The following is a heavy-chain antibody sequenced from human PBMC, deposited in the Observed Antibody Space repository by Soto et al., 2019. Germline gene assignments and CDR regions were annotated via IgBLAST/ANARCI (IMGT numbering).Heavy chain of an antibody. D-gene: IGHD5-18*01. V-gene: IGHV4-31*03. CDR3: SRGLLV. CDR2: ISYGGST. CDR1: GGSINSGGYS. J-gene: IGHJ4*02. Sequence: QVQLQESGPGLVKPSQTLSLTCTVSGGSINSGGYSWSWIRQHPGKGLDWIGCISYGGSTSYNPSLKSRVTISVDTSKNQFSLKLTSVTAADTAVYYCSRGLLVWGQGALITVSS.